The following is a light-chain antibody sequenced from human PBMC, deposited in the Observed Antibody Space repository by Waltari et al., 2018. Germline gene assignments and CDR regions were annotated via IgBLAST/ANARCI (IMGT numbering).Light chain of an antibody. CDR3: QSYDTSLSVV. V-gene: IGLV1-40*01. Sequence: QSVLTQPPSVSGAPGQRVSISCTGSGSNLGAGYDVHWYQQHPGKAPKLLIYGAGTRPQGGPDRFFGSQSGTSASLAITALQAEDEAEYYCQSYDTSLSVVFGGGTKLTVL. CDR1: GSNLGAGYD. J-gene: IGLJ2*01. CDR2: GAG.